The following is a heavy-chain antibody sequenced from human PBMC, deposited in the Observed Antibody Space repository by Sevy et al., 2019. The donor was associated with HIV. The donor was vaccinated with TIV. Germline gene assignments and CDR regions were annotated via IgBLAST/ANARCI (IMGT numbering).Heavy chain of an antibody. CDR2: IWNDGSNK. D-gene: IGHD3-22*01. CDR3: ARGGDFNDRSAKRDFDY. J-gene: IGHJ4*02. V-gene: IGHV3-33*01. Sequence: GESLKISCAASGFTFSNYGMHWVRLAPGKGLEWVAVIWNDGSNKYYADSVKGRFTISRDNSKNTLYLQMNSLRVEDTAVYFCARGGDFNDRSAKRDFDYWGQGTLVTVSS. CDR1: GFTFSNYG.